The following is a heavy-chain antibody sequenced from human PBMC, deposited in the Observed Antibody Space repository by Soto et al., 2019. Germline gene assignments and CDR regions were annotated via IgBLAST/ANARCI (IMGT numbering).Heavy chain of an antibody. Sequence: QVQLVQSGAEVKKPGASVKVSCKASGYTFTSYDINWVRQATGQGLEWMGWMNPNSGNTGYAQKFQGRVTMTRNTSISTAYMELSSLISEDTAVYYCARQDYDFWSGYYTGGYYYYGMDVWGQGTTVTVSS. CDR3: ARQDYDFWSGYYTGGYYYYGMDV. CDR2: MNPNSGNT. V-gene: IGHV1-8*01. D-gene: IGHD3-3*01. CDR1: GYTFTSYD. J-gene: IGHJ6*02.